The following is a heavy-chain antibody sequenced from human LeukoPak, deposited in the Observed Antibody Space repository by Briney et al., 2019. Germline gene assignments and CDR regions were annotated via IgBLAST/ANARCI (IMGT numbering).Heavy chain of an antibody. V-gene: IGHV4-59*08. CDR3: ARPDDYVWGSYLL. J-gene: IGHJ4*02. Sequence: SSETLSLTCTVSGGSISSYYWSWIRQPPGKGLEWIGYIYYSGSTNYNPSLKSRVTISVDTSKNQFSLKLSSVTAADTAVYYCARPDDYVWGSYLLWGQGTLVTVSS. CDR1: GGSISSYY. D-gene: IGHD3-16*01. CDR2: IYYSGST.